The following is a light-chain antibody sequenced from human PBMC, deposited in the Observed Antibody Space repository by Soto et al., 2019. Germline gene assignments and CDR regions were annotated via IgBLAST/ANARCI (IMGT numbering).Light chain of an antibody. CDR3: AAWDDSMNGVV. V-gene: IGLV1-44*01. CDR2: SNN. J-gene: IGLJ2*01. CDR1: SSNIGSNT. Sequence: QSVLTQPPSASGTPGQRVTISCSGSSSNIGSNTVNWYQQLPGTAPKLLIYSNNQRPSGVPDRFSGYKSGTSASLPISGLQSEDEAAYYCAAWDDSMNGVVLGVGT.